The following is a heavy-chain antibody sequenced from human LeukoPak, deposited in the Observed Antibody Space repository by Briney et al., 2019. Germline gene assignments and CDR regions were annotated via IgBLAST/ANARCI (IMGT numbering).Heavy chain of an antibody. Sequence: GGSLRLSCAASGFTFSSYEMNWVRQAPGKGLEWASVIYSGNSTYYADSVKGRFTISRNTSKNTLYLQMNSLRADDTAVYYCARDRSSGWYVYDYWGQGTLVTVSS. CDR2: IYSGNST. V-gene: IGHV3-53*01. D-gene: IGHD6-19*01. J-gene: IGHJ4*02. CDR3: ARDRSSGWYVYDY. CDR1: GFTFSSYE.